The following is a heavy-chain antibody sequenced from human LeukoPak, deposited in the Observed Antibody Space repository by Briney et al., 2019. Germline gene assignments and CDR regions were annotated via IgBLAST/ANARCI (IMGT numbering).Heavy chain of an antibody. V-gene: IGHV4-34*01. J-gene: IGHJ6*02. CDR1: GGSFSGYY. CDR3: ARVLSPYGSSWYEGAYYYYGMDV. Sequence: SETLSLTCAVYGGSFSGYYWSWIRQPPVKGLEWIGEINHSGSTNYNPSLKSRVTISVDTSKNQFSLKLSSVTAADTAVYYCARVLSPYGSSWYEGAYYYYGMDVWGQGTTVTVSS. D-gene: IGHD6-13*01. CDR2: INHSGST.